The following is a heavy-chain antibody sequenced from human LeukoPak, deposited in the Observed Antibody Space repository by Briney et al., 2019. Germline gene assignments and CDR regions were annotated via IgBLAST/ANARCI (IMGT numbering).Heavy chain of an antibody. D-gene: IGHD4-17*01. J-gene: IGHJ6*02. Sequence: SVKVSCKASGFTFTNSAMQWVRQTRGQRLEWIGWIVVGSGNTNYAQKFQERVTITGDMSTSTAYMELSSLRSEDTAVYYCAADRGYGDFYGMDVWGHGTTVTASS. CDR1: GFTFTNSA. CDR3: AADRGYGDFYGMDV. CDR2: IVVGSGNT. V-gene: IGHV1-58*02.